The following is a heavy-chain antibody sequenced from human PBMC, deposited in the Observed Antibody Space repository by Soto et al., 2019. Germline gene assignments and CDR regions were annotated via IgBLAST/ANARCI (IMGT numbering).Heavy chain of an antibody. CDR3: ARGTDLFDW. J-gene: IGHJ4*02. CDR1: GFTFSVYW. CDR2: IKGDGSNT. V-gene: IGHV3-74*01. D-gene: IGHD3-10*01. Sequence: GGSLRLSCTASGFTFSVYWMHWVRQTPGKGLVWVSRIKGDGSNTGYADSVKGRFTISRDNAKNTLYLQMNSLRAEDTAIYYCARGTDLFDWWGQGTLVNVSS.